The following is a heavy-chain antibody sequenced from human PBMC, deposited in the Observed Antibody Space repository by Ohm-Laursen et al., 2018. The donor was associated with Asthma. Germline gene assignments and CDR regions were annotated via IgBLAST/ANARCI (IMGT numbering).Heavy chain of an antibody. D-gene: IGHD1-26*01. CDR1: GFTFSSYA. J-gene: IGHJ4*02. CDR2: IKSKTDGGTT. CDR3: TTADSGSYYPYYFDY. Sequence: SLRLSCAASGFTFSSYAMSWVRQAPGKGLEWVGRIKSKTDGGTTDYAAPVKGRFTISRDDSKNTLYLQMNSLKTEDTAVYYCTTADSGSYYPYYFDYWGQGTLVTVSS. V-gene: IGHV3-15*01.